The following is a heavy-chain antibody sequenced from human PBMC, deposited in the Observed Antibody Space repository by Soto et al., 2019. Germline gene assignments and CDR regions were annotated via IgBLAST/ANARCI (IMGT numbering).Heavy chain of an antibody. V-gene: IGHV1-18*04. CDR1: GYTFTSYG. J-gene: IGHJ6*02. CDR3: ARDHTTPYSTGCYTYYGMEV. D-gene: IGHD6-19*01. CDR2: ISAYNGNT. Sequence: ASVKVSFKASGYTFTSYGISWVRQAPGQGLEWMGWISAYNGNTNYAQKLQGRVTMTTDTSTSTAYMELRSLRSDDTAVYYCARDHTTPYSTGCYTYYGMEVWGQGTTLTVS.